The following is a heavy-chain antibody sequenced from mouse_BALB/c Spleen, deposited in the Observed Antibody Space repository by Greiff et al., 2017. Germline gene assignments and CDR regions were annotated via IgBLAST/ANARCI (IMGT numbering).Heavy chain of an antibody. CDR2: ISSGGSYT. J-gene: IGHJ2*01. Sequence: VQLKESGGGLVKPGGSLKLSCAASGFTFSSYTMSWVRQTPEKRLEWVATISSGGSYTYYPDSVKGRFTISRDNAKNTLYLQMSSLKSEDTAMYYCTRERATVDYFDYWGQGTTLTVSS. CDR1: GFTFSSYT. V-gene: IGHV5-6-4*01. D-gene: IGHD1-1*01. CDR3: TRERATVDYFDY.